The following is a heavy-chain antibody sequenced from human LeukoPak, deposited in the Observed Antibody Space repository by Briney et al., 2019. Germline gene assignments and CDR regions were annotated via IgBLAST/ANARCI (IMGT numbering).Heavy chain of an antibody. D-gene: IGHD2-2*01. Sequence: ASVKVSCKASGYTFTGYYMHWVRQAPGQGLEWMGWINPNSGGTNYAQKFQSRVTMTRDTSISTAYMELSRLRSDDTAVYYCATSPPGVVVPAAAFDIWGQGTMVTVSS. CDR3: ATSPPGVVVPAAAFDI. CDR2: INPNSGGT. J-gene: IGHJ3*02. CDR1: GYTFTGYY. V-gene: IGHV1-2*02.